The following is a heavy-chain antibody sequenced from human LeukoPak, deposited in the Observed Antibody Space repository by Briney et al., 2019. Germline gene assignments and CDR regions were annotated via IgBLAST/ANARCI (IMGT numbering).Heavy chain of an antibody. CDR2: ISGSGGST. Sequence: PGGSLRLSCAASGFTFSSYAMSWVRQAPGKGLEWVSAISGSGGSTYYADSVKGRFTISRDNSKNTLYLQMNSLRAEDTAVYYCARGGYYGSGSLPFPHLFDYWGQGTLVTVSS. J-gene: IGHJ4*02. CDR3: ARGGYYGSGSLPFPHLFDY. CDR1: GFTFSSYA. V-gene: IGHV3-23*01. D-gene: IGHD3-10*01.